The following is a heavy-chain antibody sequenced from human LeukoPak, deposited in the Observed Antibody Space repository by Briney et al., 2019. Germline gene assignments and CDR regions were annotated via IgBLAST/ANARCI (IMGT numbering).Heavy chain of an antibody. CDR3: ARGPRITIFGVVMANDAFDI. V-gene: IGHV1-2*02. Sequence: ASVKVSCKASGYTFTGYYMHWVRQAPGQGLEWMGWINPNSGGTVYAQKFQGRVTMTRDTSSGTAYMELSRLRFDDTVVYYCARGPRITIFGVVMANDAFDIWGQGTMVTVSS. D-gene: IGHD3-3*01. CDR1: GYTFTGYY. CDR2: INPNSGGT. J-gene: IGHJ3*02.